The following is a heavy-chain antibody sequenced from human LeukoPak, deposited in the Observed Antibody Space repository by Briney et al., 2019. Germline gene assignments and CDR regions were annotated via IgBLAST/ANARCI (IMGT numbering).Heavy chain of an antibody. CDR2: ISGSGGST. CDR1: GFTFSNYG. Sequence: TGGSLRLSCAASGFTFSNYGLSWVRQAPGKGLEWVSAISGSGGSTYYADSVKGRFTISRDNSKNTLYLQMNSLRAEDTAVYYCAKDHTNFDYWGQGTLVTVSS. CDR3: AKDHTNFDY. V-gene: IGHV3-23*01. J-gene: IGHJ4*02. D-gene: IGHD1-26*01.